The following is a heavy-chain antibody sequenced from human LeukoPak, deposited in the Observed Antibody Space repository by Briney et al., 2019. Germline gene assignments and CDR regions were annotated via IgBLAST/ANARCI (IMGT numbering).Heavy chain of an antibody. CDR3: ARGPYSITIFGVVIMDQFDY. CDR2: ISCDGSNK. CDR1: GFTFSSYS. Sequence: GGSLRLSCAASGFTFSSYSIHWVRQAPGKGLEWVAVISCDGSNKYYADSVKGRFTISRDNSKNTLYLEMNSLRAEDTAVYYCARGPYSITIFGVVIMDQFDYWGQGTLVTVSS. V-gene: IGHV3-30*03. J-gene: IGHJ4*02. D-gene: IGHD3-3*01.